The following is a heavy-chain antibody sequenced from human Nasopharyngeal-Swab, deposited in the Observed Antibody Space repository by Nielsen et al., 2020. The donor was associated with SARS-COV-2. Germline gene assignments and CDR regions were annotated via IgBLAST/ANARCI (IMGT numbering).Heavy chain of an antibody. CDR3: ARESYGMDV. CDR1: GLTFSSYG. V-gene: IGHV3-33*01. Sequence: GGSLRLYCTAVGLTFSSYGMHWVRQAPGKGLEWVAVIWYDGSNKYYADSVKGRFTISRDNSKNTLYLQMNSLRAEDTAVYYCARESYGMDVWGQGTTVTVSS. J-gene: IGHJ6*02. CDR2: IWYDGSNK.